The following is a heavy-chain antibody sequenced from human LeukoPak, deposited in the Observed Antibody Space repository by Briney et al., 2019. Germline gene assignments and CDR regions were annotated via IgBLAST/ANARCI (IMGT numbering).Heavy chain of an antibody. CDR1: GFTFSNYA. CDR3: AKGSATSRPYYFDY. CDR2: ITDSGGST. D-gene: IGHD2/OR15-2a*01. Sequence: GGSLRLSCAASGFTFSNYAMSWVRQAPGKGLEWVSAITDSGGSTYYGDSVKGRFTISRDNPKNTLDLEMNSLRAEDTAVYYCAKGSATSRPYYFDYWGQGTLVTVSS. J-gene: IGHJ4*02. V-gene: IGHV3-23*01.